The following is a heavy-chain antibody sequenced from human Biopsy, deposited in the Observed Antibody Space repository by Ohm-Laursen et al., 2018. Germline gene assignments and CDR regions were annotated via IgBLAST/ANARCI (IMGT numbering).Heavy chain of an antibody. CDR1: GDSISSYY. D-gene: IGHD3-22*01. CDR3: ARDRGYYSDRTVPGCFDL. Sequence: TLSLTWTVSGDSISSYYWSWIRQPPGKGLEWIGYVYYTGSTDYNPSLQSRVTISVDTSKNHFSLRLRSVTPADTAIYYCARDRGYYSDRTVPGCFDLWGRGTLVTVSS. CDR2: VYYTGST. V-gene: IGHV4-59*01. J-gene: IGHJ2*01.